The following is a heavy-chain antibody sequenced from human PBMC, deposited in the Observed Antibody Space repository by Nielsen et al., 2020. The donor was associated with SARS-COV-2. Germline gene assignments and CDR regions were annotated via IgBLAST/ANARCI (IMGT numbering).Heavy chain of an antibody. CDR3: AKGNSKLSWFGELALYYYYYGLDV. J-gene: IGHJ6*02. D-gene: IGHD3-10*01. CDR2: ISTSGGGT. V-gene: IGHV3-23*01. CDR1: GFTFSSYV. Sequence: GESLKISCTASGFTFSSYVMSWVRQAPGKGLEWVSSISTSGGGTYYADSVKGRFTISRDNSKNTLFLHMNSLRAEDTAVYYCAKGNSKLSWFGELALYYYYYGLDVWGQGTTVTVSS.